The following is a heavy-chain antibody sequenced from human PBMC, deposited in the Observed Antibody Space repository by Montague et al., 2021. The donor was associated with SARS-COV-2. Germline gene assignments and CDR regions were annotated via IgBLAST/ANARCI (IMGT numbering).Heavy chain of an antibody. Sequence: PALVKPTQTLTLTCTLSGFSLSTSGMRASWIRQPPGKALEWLARIDWDDGKFYSTSLKTRLTISKDTSKNQVVLTMTNMDPVDTATYYCARSYHYILTNYYDAFDNWGQGTMVTVSS. V-gene: IGHV2-70*04. J-gene: IGHJ3*02. CDR1: GFSLSTSGMR. CDR2: IDWDDGK. D-gene: IGHD3-9*01. CDR3: ARSYHYILTNYYDAFDN.